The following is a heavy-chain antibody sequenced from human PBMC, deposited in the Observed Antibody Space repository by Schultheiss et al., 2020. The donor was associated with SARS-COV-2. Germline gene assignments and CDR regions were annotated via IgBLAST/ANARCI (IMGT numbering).Heavy chain of an antibody. CDR3: TTYTMIDAFDI. Sequence: GESLKISCAASGFTFSSYAMSWVRQAPGKGLEWVSTISGSGGSTYYADSVKGRFTISRDNSKNTLYLQMNSLRAEDTAVYYCTTYTMIDAFDIWGQGTMVTVSS. V-gene: IGHV3-23*01. CDR1: GFTFSSYA. J-gene: IGHJ3*02. CDR2: ISGSGGST. D-gene: IGHD3-22*01.